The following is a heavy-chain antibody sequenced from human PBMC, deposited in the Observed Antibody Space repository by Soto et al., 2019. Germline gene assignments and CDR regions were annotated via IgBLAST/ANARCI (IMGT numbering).Heavy chain of an antibody. CDR2: ISSSSSTI. Sequence: GGSLRLSCAASGFTFSSYSMNWVRQAPGKGLEWVSYISSSSSTIYYADSVKGRFTISRDNAKNSLYLQMNSLRAEDTAVYYCARDFKWGSGYDRALYYYYYMDVWGKGTTVTVSS. CDR3: ARDFKWGSGYDRALYYYYYMDV. D-gene: IGHD5-12*01. CDR1: GFTFSSYS. J-gene: IGHJ6*03. V-gene: IGHV3-48*01.